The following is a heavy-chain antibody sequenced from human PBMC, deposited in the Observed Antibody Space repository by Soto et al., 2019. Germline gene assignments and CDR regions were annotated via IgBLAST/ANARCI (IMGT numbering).Heavy chain of an antibody. CDR3: ARGTLPDIVATIGFDP. CDR1: GGSFSGYY. V-gene: IGHV4-34*01. J-gene: IGHJ5*02. D-gene: IGHD5-12*01. Sequence: QVQLQQRGAGLLKPSETLSLTCAVYGGSFSGYYWSWIRQPPGKGLAWIGEINHSGSTNDNPSLKSRVPISVDTSKNQLSLKLSSVTAADTAVYYCARGTLPDIVATIGFDPWGQGTLVTVSS. CDR2: INHSGST.